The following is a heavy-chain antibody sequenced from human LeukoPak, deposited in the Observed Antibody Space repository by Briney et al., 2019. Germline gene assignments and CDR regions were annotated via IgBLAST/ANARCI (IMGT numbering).Heavy chain of an antibody. CDR1: GGTFSSYA. CDR3: ASHPRDYGDYSYYYYYMDV. J-gene: IGHJ6*03. CDR2: IIPIFGTA. V-gene: IGHV1-69*05. Sequence: GASVTVSCKASGGTFSSYAISWVRQAPGQGLEWMGGIIPIFGTANYAQKFQGRVTITTDESTSTAYMELSSLRSEDTAVYYCASHPRDYGDYSYYYYYMDVWGKGTTVTVSS. D-gene: IGHD4-17*01.